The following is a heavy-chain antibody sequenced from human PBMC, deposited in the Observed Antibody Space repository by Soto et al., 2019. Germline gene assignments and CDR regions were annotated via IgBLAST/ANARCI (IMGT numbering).Heavy chain of an antibody. Sequence: EVQLLESGGGLVQPGGSLRLSCAASGFTFSNYCMSWLRQAPGKGLEWVSVVSASGGTKYYEDSVKGRFTFSRDNPRNTMYLKMNSLRAEETAVYYCAKEEGKGVGDIGKFHSWGQGTLVTVSS. CDR3: AKEEGKGVGDIGKFHS. J-gene: IGHJ4*02. V-gene: IGHV3-23*01. CDR2: VSASGGTK. D-gene: IGHD5-12*01. CDR1: GFTFSNYC.